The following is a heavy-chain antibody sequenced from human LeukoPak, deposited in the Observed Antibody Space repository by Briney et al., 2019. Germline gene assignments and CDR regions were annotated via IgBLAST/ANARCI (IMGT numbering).Heavy chain of an antibody. CDR3: AKALYNYCSGGGCYGSVGDY. D-gene: IGHD2-15*01. CDR2: ISGSGGST. V-gene: IGHV3-23*01. J-gene: IGHJ4*02. Sequence: GGSLRLSCAASGFTFSSYAMSWVRQAPGKGLEWVSAISGSGGSTYYADSVKGRFTISRDNSKNTLYLQMNSLRAEDTAVYYCAKALYNYCSGGGCYGSVGDYWGQGTLVTVSS. CDR1: GFTFSSYA.